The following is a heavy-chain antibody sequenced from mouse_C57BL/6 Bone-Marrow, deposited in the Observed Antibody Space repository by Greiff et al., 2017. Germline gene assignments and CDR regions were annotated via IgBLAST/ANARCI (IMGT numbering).Heavy chain of an antibody. J-gene: IGHJ4*01. CDR3: ARRVYYGSSYAMDY. V-gene: IGHV1-55*01. Sequence: QVQLQQSGAELVKPGASVKMSCKASGYTFTSYWITWVKQRPGQGLEWIGDIYPGSGSTNYNEKFKSKATLTVDTSSSTAYMQLSSLTSEDSAVYYCARRVYYGSSYAMDYWGQGTSVTVSS. CDR2: IYPGSGST. CDR1: GYTFTSYW. D-gene: IGHD1-1*01.